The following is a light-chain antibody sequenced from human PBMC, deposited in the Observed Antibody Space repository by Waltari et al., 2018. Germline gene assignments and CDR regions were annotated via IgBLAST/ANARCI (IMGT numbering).Light chain of an antibody. J-gene: IGKJ4*01. Sequence: EIVLTQPPATLSSSRGERATLSCRASQSGSNFWACYQQKPGEAPRLLIYHASTRATSIPARFSGRGSVTDFTLTISSLVPGDSSVYYCQQRANWPPLTFGGGTRVEI. CDR3: QQRANWPPLT. CDR2: HAS. CDR1: QSGSNF. V-gene: IGKV3-11*01.